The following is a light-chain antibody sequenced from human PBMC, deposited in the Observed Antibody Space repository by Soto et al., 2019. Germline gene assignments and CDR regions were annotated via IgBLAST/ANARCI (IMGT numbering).Light chain of an antibody. Sequence: DIQMTQSPSSLSASVGVRVTITCLSSRSISHYLNWYQLIPGKAPKVLISAASRLQNGVPSRFSGSGSGTDFTLTVSSLQPDDFVTDFCQQSYNMPRTCGQGSKLESK. CDR2: AAS. J-gene: IGKJ2*02. CDR3: QQSYNMPRT. V-gene: IGKV1-39*01. CDR1: RSISHY.